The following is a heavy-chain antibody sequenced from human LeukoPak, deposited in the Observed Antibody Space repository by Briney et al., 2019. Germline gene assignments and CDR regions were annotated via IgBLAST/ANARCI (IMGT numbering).Heavy chain of an antibody. CDR2: ISSSSSYI. V-gene: IGHV3-21*01. J-gene: IGHJ4*02. CDR3: ARVSLGAAAGTSR. CDR1: GFTFSSYN. D-gene: IGHD6-13*01. Sequence: GGSLRLSCAASGFTFSSYNMNWVRQAPGKGLEWASSISSSSSYIYYTDSVKGRFTISRDNAKNSLYLQMNSLRADDTAIYYCARVSLGAAAGTSRWGQGTLVTVSS.